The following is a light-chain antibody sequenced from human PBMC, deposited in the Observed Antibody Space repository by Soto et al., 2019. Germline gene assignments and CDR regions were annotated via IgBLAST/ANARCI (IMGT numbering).Light chain of an antibody. J-gene: IGLJ2*01. V-gene: IGLV2-8*01. CDR3: SSYGGSNNVL. Sequence: QSALTQPPSASGSPGQSVTISCTGTSSDVGGYNYVSWYQQHPGKAPKLMISEVSKRPSGVPDRFSGSKSGNTASLTVSGLQAEDEADYYCSSYGGSNNVLFGGGTKLTVL. CDR2: EVS. CDR1: SSDVGGYNY.